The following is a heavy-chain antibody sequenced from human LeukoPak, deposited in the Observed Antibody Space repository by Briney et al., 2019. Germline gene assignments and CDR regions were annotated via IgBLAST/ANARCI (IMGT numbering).Heavy chain of an antibody. D-gene: IGHD5-12*01. CDR3: ASQTSGYSGYSSHY. Sequence: GGSRRLSCAASGFTLSSYAMSWVRQAPGKGLDWVSAISASGGSTSYADSVKGRFTISRDNSKNTLYLQMNSLRAVDTAVYYCASQTSGYSGYSSHYWGQGTLVTVSS. CDR1: GFTLSSYA. J-gene: IGHJ4*02. CDR2: ISASGGST. V-gene: IGHV3-23*01.